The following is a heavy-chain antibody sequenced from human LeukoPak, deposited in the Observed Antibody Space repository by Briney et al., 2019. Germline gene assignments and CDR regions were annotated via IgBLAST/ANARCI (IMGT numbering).Heavy chain of an antibody. J-gene: IGHJ4*02. V-gene: IGHV3-48*03. CDR1: GFTFSSYE. CDR3: TRGSSYSSGV. CDR2: ITSSGNTI. D-gene: IGHD3-22*01. Sequence: GGSLRLSCAASGFTFSSYEMNWVRQAPGKGLEWVSYITSSGNTIYYADSVKGRFTISRDNAKNSLYLQMNSLRAEDTAVYYCTRGSSYSSGVWGQGTLVTVSS.